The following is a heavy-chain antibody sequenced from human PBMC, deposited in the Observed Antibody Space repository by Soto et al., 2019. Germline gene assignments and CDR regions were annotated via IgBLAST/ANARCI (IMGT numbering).Heavy chain of an antibody. J-gene: IGHJ6*02. CDR2: IYYSGST. CDR3: ARHSDYDILTGYSIYYYGMDV. CDR1: GGSISSSSYY. Sequence: SETLSLTCTVSGGSISSSSYYWGWIRQPPGKGLEWIGSIYYSGSTYYNPSLKSRVTISVDTSKNQFSLKLSSVTAADTAVYYCARHSDYDILTGYSIYYYGMDVWGQGTTVTVSS. V-gene: IGHV4-39*01. D-gene: IGHD3-9*01.